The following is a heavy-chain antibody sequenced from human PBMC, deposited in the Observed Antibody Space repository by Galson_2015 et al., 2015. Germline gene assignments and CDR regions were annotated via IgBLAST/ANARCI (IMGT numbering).Heavy chain of an antibody. Sequence: SVKVSCKASGYTFTSYAMHWVRQASGQRHEWMGWINVGNGKTKYSQKFQGRVTISRDTSASTAYMELSSLRSEDTAVYYCARGGFLEGYCSGGSCYLNWFDPWGQGTLVTVSS. CDR2: INVGNGKT. V-gene: IGHV1-3*01. CDR1: GYTFTSYA. D-gene: IGHD2-15*01. CDR3: ARGGFLEGYCSGGSCYLNWFDP. J-gene: IGHJ5*02.